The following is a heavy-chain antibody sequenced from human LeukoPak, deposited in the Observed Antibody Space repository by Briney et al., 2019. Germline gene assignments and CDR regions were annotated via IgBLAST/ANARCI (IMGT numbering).Heavy chain of an antibody. CDR3: ARRLTYDSRAYYCLDY. D-gene: IGHD3-22*01. Sequence: PGESLKISCKGSGYSFTSYWIGWVRQKPGKGLEWMGIIFPGDSDTRYSPSVQGQVTISADKSISTAYLQWSSLKASDTAMYYCARRLTYDSRAYYCLDYWGQGTLVTVSS. CDR2: IFPGDSDT. J-gene: IGHJ4*02. V-gene: IGHV5-51*01. CDR1: GYSFTSYW.